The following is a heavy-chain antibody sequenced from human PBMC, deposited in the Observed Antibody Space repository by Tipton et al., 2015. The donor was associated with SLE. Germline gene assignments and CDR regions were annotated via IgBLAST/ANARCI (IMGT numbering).Heavy chain of an antibody. CDR3: VRKFSGGGYFDY. CDR2: IYYSGSI. D-gene: IGHD5-12*01. Sequence: TLSLTCVVSGYSISSSNWWGWIRQPPGKGLEWIGYIYYSGSIYYNPSLKSRVTMSVDTSKNKFSLKLSSVTAVDTAVYYCVRKFSGGGYFDYWGQGTLVTVSS. V-gene: IGHV4-28*05. CDR1: GYSISSSNW. J-gene: IGHJ4*02.